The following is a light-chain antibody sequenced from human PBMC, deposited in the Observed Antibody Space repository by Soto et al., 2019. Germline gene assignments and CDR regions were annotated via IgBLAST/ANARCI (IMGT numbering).Light chain of an antibody. CDR3: PQPSIWLIT. CDR2: DAS. J-gene: IGKJ5*01. CDR1: QSVSSY. V-gene: IGKV3-11*01. Sequence: EIVLTQSPDTLSLSPGERATLSCRAVQSVSSYLAWYQQKPGQAPRLLIYDASNRATGIPARFSGGGSGTDFTLTIISLQPEDVAVYSCPQPSIWLITFAQGTQLDIK.